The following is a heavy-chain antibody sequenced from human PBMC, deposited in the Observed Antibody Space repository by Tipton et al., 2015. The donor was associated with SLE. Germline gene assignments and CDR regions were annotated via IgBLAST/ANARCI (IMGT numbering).Heavy chain of an antibody. J-gene: IGHJ4*02. CDR2: ISGSGGST. CDR3: AKDRVFGSGPRDYFDY. CDR1: GFTFSTSG. V-gene: IGHV3-23*01. Sequence: SLRLSCAASGFTFSTSGMSWVRQAPGKGLEWVSGISGSGGSTYYADSVKGRFTISRDNSKNTMYLQMNSLRAEDTAVYYCAKDRVFGSGPRDYFDYWGQGTLVTVSS. D-gene: IGHD3-3*01.